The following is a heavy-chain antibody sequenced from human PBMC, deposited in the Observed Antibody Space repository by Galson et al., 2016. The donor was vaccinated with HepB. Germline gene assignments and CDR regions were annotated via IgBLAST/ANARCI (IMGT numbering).Heavy chain of an antibody. CDR1: GGSFSDYY. V-gene: IGHV4-34*01. J-gene: IGHJ4*02. CDR3: ASTRIQIWLRPFDD. CDR2: INHSGSA. D-gene: IGHD5-18*01. Sequence: ETLSLTCAVYGGSFSDYYWSWIRQPPGKGLEWIGEINHSGSADYNPSLMSRVAISVDTSKNQFSLKLTSVTAADTAVYCCASTRIQIWLRPFDDWGQGTLVTVSS.